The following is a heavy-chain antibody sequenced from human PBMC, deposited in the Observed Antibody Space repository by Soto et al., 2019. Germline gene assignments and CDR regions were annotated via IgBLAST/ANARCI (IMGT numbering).Heavy chain of an antibody. CDR1: GSGFTFSDRY. CDR3: TRGHSSVSIYAFDI. CDR2: ITNKANGYTT. Sequence: GGSLRLSCVASGSGFTFSDRYMDWVRQAPGKGLDWVGRITNKANGYTTEYAASVSGRFTISRDDSKNSLYLQMNSLKTEDTAVYYCTRGHSSVSIYAFDIWGQEAMVTVSS. V-gene: IGHV3-72*01. D-gene: IGHD6-19*01. J-gene: IGHJ3*02.